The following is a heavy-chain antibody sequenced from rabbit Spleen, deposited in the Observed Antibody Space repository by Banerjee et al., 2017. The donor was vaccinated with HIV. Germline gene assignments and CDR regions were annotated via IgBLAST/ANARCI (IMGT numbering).Heavy chain of an antibody. CDR3: ARDTGSSFSSYGMDL. CDR2: ISTFGSA. J-gene: IGHJ6*01. CDR1: GFDFRRYY. Sequence: QLEESGGGLVQPGGSLTLSCKASGFDFRRYYLTWVRQAPGKGLEYIGWISTFGSAYYANWVNGRFTISSDNAQNTVGLQLNSLTAADTATYFCARDTGSSFSSYGMDLWGPGTLVTVS. D-gene: IGHD8-1*01. V-gene: IGHV1S7*01.